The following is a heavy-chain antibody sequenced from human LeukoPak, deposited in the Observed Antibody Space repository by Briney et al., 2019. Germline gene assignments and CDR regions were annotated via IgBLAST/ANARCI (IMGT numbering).Heavy chain of an antibody. CDR1: GYTFTSYG. CDR2: ISAYNGNT. V-gene: IGHV1-18*01. Sequence: ASVKVSCKASGYTFTSYGISWVRQAPGQGLEWMGWISAYNGNTNYAQKLQGRVIMTTDTSTSTAYMELRSLRSDDTAVYYCARAGYDSSGYYSRWFDPWGQGTLVTVSS. CDR3: ARAGYDSSGYYSRWFDP. D-gene: IGHD3-22*01. J-gene: IGHJ5*02.